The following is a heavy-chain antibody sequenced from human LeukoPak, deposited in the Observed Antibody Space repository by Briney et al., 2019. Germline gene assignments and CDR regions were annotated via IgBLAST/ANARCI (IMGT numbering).Heavy chain of an antibody. Sequence: GGSLRLSCEASGFTFSNYGMNWVRQAPGKGLEWVSFTDTSGNYIYYGDSVKGRFTISRDDARNLLFLQMNGLRAEGTAVYYCARGRSITLLRGVAMSDGFDIWGQGAMVAVSS. CDR2: TDTSGNYI. V-gene: IGHV3-21*06. CDR3: ARGRSITLLRGVAMSDGFDI. J-gene: IGHJ3*02. CDR1: GFTFSNYG. D-gene: IGHD3-10*01.